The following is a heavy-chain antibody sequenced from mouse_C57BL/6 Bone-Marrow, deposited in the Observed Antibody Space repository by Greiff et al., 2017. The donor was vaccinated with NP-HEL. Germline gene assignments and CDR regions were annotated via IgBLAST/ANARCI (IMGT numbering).Heavy chain of an antibody. CDR3: ARRGYLYYAMDY. V-gene: IGHV5-12*01. Sequence: EVMLVESGGGLVQPGGSLKLSCAASGFTFSDYYMYWVRQTPEKRLEWVAYISNGGGSTYYPDTVKGRFTISRDNAKNTLYLQMSRLKSEDTAMYYCARRGYLYYAMDYWGQGTSVTVSS. J-gene: IGHJ4*01. D-gene: IGHD3-1*01. CDR2: ISNGGGST. CDR1: GFTFSDYY.